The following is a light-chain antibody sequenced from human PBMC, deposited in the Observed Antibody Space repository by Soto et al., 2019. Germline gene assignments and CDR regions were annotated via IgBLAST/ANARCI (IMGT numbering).Light chain of an antibody. J-gene: IGLJ1*01. CDR2: EVN. CDR1: SSDVGSYNNL. CDR3: CSYTHGNTF. V-gene: IGLV2-23*02. Sequence: QSVLTQPASVSGSPGQSITISCTETSSDVGSYNNLVSWYQQHPGKAPKAMIYEVNKRPSGVSNRFSGSKSGNTASLTISGLQAEDEADYYCCSYTHGNTFFGSGTKLTVL.